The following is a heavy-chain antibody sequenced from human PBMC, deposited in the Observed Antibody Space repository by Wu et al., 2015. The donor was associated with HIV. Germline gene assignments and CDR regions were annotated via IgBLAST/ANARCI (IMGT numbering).Heavy chain of an antibody. CDR2: INPNSGGT. D-gene: IGHD6-19*01. J-gene: IGHJ4*02. Sequence: QVQLVQSGAEVKKPGASVKVSCKASGYTFTGYYMHWLRQAPGQGLEWMGWINPNSGGTNYEQKFQGRVTMTRDTSISTVYMELSRLRSDDTAVYYCARDLGKQWQIEDYWGQGTLVTVSS. V-gene: IGHV1-2*02. CDR3: ARDLGKQWQIEDY. CDR1: GYTFTGYY.